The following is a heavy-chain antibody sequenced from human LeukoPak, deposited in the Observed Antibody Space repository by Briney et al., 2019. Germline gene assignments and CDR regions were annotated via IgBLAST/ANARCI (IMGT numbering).Heavy chain of an antibody. J-gene: IGHJ4*02. CDR3: ATYGSGRKFDY. V-gene: IGHV3-15*04. Sequence: PGGSLRLSCAASGFTFSSYEMNWVHQAPGKGLEWVGRIETKTDGGTTDYAAPVKGRFTISRDDSTNTLFLQMNSLKSEDTAVYYCATYGSGRKFDYWGQGILVTVSS. CDR2: IETKTDGGTT. CDR1: GFTFSSYE. D-gene: IGHD3-10*01.